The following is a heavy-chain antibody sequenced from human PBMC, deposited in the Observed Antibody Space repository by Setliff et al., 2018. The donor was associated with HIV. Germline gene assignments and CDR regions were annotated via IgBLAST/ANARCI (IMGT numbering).Heavy chain of an antibody. CDR3: AVGGIAAAGWWFDP. V-gene: IGHV1-18*01. J-gene: IGHJ5*02. CDR1: GYTFTSYG. CDR2: INAGNGNT. Sequence: GASVKVSCKASGYTFTSYGISWVRQAPGQGLEWMGWINAGNGNTKYSQKFQGRVTITRDTSTSTAYMELSSLRSEDTAVYYCAVGGIAAAGWWFDPWGQGTLVTVPQ. D-gene: IGHD6-13*01.